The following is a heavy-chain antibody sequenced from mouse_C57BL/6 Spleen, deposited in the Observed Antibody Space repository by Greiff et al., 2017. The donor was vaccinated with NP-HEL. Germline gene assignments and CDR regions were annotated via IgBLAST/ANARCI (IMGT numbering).Heavy chain of an antibody. D-gene: IGHD1-1*01. CDR2: IDPSDSYT. CDR1: GYTFTSYW. J-gene: IGHJ3*01. Sequence: QVQLQQPGAELVKPGASVKLSCKASGYTFTSYWMQWVKQRPGQGLEWIGEIDPSDSYTNYNQKFKGKATLTVDTSSSTAYMQLSSLTSEDSAVDYCASITTVVEEAWFAYWGQGTLVTVSA. V-gene: IGHV1-50*01. CDR3: ASITTVVEEAWFAY.